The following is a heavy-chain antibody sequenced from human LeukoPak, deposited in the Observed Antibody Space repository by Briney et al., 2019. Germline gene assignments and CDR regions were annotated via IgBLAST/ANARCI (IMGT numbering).Heavy chain of an antibody. CDR1: GFTFSSYW. D-gene: IGHD6-13*01. V-gene: IGHV3-7*03. CDR3: AKDYSAEESASIAAEATFDY. CDR2: IKQDGSGK. J-gene: IGHJ4*02. Sequence: GGSLRLSCAASGFTFSSYWMSWVRQAPGKGLEWVANIKQDGSGKYYVDSVKGRFTISRDNAKNSLYLQMNSLRAEDMALYYCAKDYSAEESASIAAEATFDYWGQGTLVTVSS.